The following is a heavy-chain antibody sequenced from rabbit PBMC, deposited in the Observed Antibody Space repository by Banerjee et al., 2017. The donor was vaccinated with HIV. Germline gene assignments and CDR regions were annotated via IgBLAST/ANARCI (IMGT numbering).Heavy chain of an antibody. J-gene: IGHJ3*01. CDR1: GFTISSSYW. CDR3: AREYADYAAYDYEGLDL. Sequence: QSLEESGGDLVKPGASLTLTCTASGFTISSSYWIYWVRQAPGKGLEWIAFIYAGSSTYIRYASWAKGRFTISKTSSTTVTLQMTSLTVADTATYFCAREYADYAAYDYEGLDLWGPGTLVTVS. CDR2: IYAGSSTYI. V-gene: IGHV1S40*01. D-gene: IGHD2-1*01.